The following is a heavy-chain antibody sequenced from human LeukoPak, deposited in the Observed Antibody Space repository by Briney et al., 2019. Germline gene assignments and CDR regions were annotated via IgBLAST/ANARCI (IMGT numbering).Heavy chain of an antibody. Sequence: GGSLRLSCVASGFRFDDYGMSWVRQAPGKGLEWVSGINWNGGSTGYADSVKGRFTISRDNAKNSLYLRMNSLRAEDTALYYCARGGSSGWYSFDYWGQGTLVTVSS. CDR3: ARGGSSGWYSFDY. CDR1: GFRFDDYG. J-gene: IGHJ4*02. D-gene: IGHD6-19*01. CDR2: INWNGGST. V-gene: IGHV3-20*04.